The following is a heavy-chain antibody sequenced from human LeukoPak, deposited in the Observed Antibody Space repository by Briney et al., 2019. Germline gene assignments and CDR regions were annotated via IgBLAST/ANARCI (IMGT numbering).Heavy chain of an antibody. V-gene: IGHV3-30*02. CDR3: AKDGHWTFDY. CDR1: GFTFSSSA. D-gene: IGHD1-1*01. J-gene: IGHJ4*02. CDR2: IGHEGTYN. Sequence: GGSLRLSCAASGFTFSSSAMHWVRQAPGKGLAWVAFIGHEGTYNHYADSVKGRFTISRDNSKNTLYLQMNSLGTEDTAVYFCAKDGHWTFDYWGQGTLVTVSS.